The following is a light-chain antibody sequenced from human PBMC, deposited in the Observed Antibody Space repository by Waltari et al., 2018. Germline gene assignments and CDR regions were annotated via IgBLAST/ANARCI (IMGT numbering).Light chain of an antibody. CDR3: QQYNTYTS. CDR2: KAS. J-gene: IGKJ2*01. Sequence: DIQMTQSPSSLSASVGDTVTITCRASQSISDWLAWYQQKPGKAPILLIYKASSLKSGVPSRFSGSGSGTQFTLTISSLQPGDFATYFCQQYNTYTSFGQGTKLEIK. V-gene: IGKV1-5*03. CDR1: QSISDW.